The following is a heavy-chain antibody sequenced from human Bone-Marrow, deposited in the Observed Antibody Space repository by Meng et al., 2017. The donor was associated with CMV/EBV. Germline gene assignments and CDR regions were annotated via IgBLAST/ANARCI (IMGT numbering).Heavy chain of an antibody. CDR3: ARTTVTTNPYYYYYYGMDV. CDR1: GGSCSGYY. V-gene: IGHV4-34*01. Sequence: SETPSLPCPVYGGSCSGYYWSWIRQPPGKGLEWIGEINHSGSTNYNPSLKSRVTISVDTSKNQFSLKLSSVTAADTAVYYCARTTVTTNPYYYYYYGMDVWGQGTTVTVSS. D-gene: IGHD4-11*01. J-gene: IGHJ6*02. CDR2: INHSGST.